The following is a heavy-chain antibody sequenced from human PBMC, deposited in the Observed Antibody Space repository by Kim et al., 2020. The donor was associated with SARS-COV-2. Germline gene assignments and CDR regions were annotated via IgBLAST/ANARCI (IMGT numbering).Heavy chain of an antibody. D-gene: IGHD2-8*02. CDR2: IYYSGST. V-gene: IGHV4-39*01. CDR3: ARLLGYFDY. Sequence: SETLSLTCTVSGGSISSSSYYWGWIRQPPGKGLEWIGSIYYSGSTYYNPSLKSRVTISVDTSKNQFSLKLSSVTAADTAVYYCARLLGYFDYWGQGTLVTVSS. CDR1: GGSISSSSYY. J-gene: IGHJ4*02.